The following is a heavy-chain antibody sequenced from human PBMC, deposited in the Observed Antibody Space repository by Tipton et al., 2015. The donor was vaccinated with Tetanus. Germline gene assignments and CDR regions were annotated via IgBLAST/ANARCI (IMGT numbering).Heavy chain of an antibody. D-gene: IGHD3-9*01. V-gene: IGHV1-46*01. Sequence: QLVQSGAEVKKPGASVKVSCKASGYTLTSYHMHWVRQAPGQGLEWMGMISPSGGSTTYAQKVQGRVTMSRDTSTSTVYLEVSDLRSEDTAVYFCARCADILDRYFGHWGQGTLVTVSS. CDR3: ARCADILDRYFGH. CDR1: GYTLTSYH. CDR2: ISPSGGST. J-gene: IGHJ4*02.